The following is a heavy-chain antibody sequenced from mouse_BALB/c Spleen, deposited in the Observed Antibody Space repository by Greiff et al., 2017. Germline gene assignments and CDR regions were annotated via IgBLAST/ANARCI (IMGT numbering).Heavy chain of an antibody. D-gene: IGHD1-1*01. Sequence: QVQLKESGAELAKPGASVKMSCKASGYTFTSYWMHWVKQRPGQGLEWIGYINPSTGYTEYNQKFKDKATLTADKSSSTAYMQLSSLTSEDSAVYYCARDHYGSSYDAMDYWGQGTSVTVSS. J-gene: IGHJ4*01. V-gene: IGHV1-7*01. CDR3: ARDHYGSSYDAMDY. CDR2: INPSTGYT. CDR1: GYTFTSYW.